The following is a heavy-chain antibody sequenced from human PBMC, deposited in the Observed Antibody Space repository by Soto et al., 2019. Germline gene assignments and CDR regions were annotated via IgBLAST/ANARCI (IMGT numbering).Heavy chain of an antibody. Sequence: PGGSLRLSCAASGFSFSDYAMSWVRQAPGKGLEWVSVISESGGSTHYADSVRGRFTVSRDNSKNSLSLRMNSLRDEDTAVYFCAKRSPYSSGWYSPIFDYCGQGALVTVSS. CDR2: ISESGGST. D-gene: IGHD6-13*01. CDR1: GFSFSDYA. J-gene: IGHJ4*02. CDR3: AKRSPYSSGWYSPIFDY. V-gene: IGHV3-23*01.